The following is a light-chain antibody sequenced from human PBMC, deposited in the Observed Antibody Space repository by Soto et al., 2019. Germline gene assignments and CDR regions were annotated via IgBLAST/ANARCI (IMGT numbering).Light chain of an antibody. CDR2: AAT. CDR3: QQSYSNPRT. J-gene: IGKJ1*01. Sequence: DIQMTQSPSSLSASVADRVTITCRASQSISSYLNWYQHKPGKAPNLLIYAATTLQSGVPSRFSGSGSGTDFTLTISSLQPEDFATYYCQQSYSNPRTFGRGTKVDIK. CDR1: QSISSY. V-gene: IGKV1-39*01.